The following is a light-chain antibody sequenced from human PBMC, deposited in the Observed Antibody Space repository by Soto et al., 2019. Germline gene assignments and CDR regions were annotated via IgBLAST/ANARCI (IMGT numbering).Light chain of an antibody. CDR1: QSFSRY. CDR2: DTS. Sequence: EIVLTQSPATLSLSPVERSTLSFRASQSFSRYLAWYQQKPGQAPRLLIYDTSHRATGIPGRFSGSGSGTDFTLTISSLEPEDFAVYYCQQRSYWITFGQGTRLEIK. V-gene: IGKV3-11*01. CDR3: QQRSYWIT. J-gene: IGKJ5*01.